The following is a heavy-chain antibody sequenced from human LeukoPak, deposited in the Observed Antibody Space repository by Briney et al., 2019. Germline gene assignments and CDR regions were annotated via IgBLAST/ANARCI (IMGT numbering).Heavy chain of an antibody. CDR2: IIPIFGTA. Sequence: SVKVSCKVSGYTLTELSMHWVRQAPGQGLEWMGGIIPIFGTANYAQKFQGRVTITADESTSTAYMELSSLRSEDTAVYYCARDGYYDSSGYYSVQHWGQGTLVTVSS. V-gene: IGHV1-69*13. CDR3: ARDGYYDSSGYYSVQH. CDR1: GYTLTELS. J-gene: IGHJ1*01. D-gene: IGHD3-22*01.